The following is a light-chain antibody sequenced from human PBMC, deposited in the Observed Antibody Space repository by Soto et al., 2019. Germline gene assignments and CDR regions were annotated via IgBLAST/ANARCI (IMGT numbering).Light chain of an antibody. Sequence: IVIRKSPRTLAVSAGGRATRPCRASQSVSSSYLAWYQQKPGQAPRLLIYGASSRATGIPDRFSGSGSGTDFTLTISRLEPEDFAVYYCQQYGSAPPITFGQGTKVDIK. CDR3: QQYGSAPPIT. CDR1: QSVSSSY. J-gene: IGKJ1*01. V-gene: IGKV3-20*01. CDR2: GAS.